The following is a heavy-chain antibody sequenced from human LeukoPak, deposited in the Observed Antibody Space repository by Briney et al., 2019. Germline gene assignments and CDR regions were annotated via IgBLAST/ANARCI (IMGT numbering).Heavy chain of an antibody. Sequence: ASVKVSCKASGYTFTSYYMHWVRQAPGQGLEWMGIINPSGGSTSYAQKFQGRVTMTRDASTSTVYMELSSLRSEDTAVYYCARDERTFYSNYYMDVWGKGTTVTVSS. CDR2: INPSGGST. V-gene: IGHV1-46*01. J-gene: IGHJ6*03. CDR3: ARDERTFYSNYYMDV. D-gene: IGHD4-11*01. CDR1: GYTFTSYY.